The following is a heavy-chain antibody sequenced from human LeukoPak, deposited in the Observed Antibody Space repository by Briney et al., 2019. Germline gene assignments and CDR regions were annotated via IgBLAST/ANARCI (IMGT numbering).Heavy chain of an antibody. V-gene: IGHV3-21*01. D-gene: IGHD1-14*01. CDR1: GFTVSSNY. J-gene: IGHJ4*02. CDR2: ISSSSSYI. CDR3: ARHRSSSFDY. Sequence: GGSLRLSCAASGFTVSSNYMSWVRQAPGKGLEWVSSISSSSSYIYYADSVKGRFTISRDNVKNSLYLQMNSLRAEDTAVYYCARHRSSSFDYWGQGTLVTVSS.